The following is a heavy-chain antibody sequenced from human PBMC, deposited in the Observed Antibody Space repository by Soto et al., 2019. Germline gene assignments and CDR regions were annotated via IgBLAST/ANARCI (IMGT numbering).Heavy chain of an antibody. V-gene: IGHV1-46*01. CDR3: ARDWEFGF. Sequence: QVQLVQSGAEVKKPGASVKVSCKASGYAFSGFYMHWVRQAPGQGLEWMGVINPSGDSTTYAQKFQGRLTMTKDTSTSTLYMELSSLRSEGTAVYYCARDWEFGFWGQGTLVTVSS. D-gene: IGHD3-10*01. J-gene: IGHJ4*02. CDR1: GYAFSGFY. CDR2: INPSGDST.